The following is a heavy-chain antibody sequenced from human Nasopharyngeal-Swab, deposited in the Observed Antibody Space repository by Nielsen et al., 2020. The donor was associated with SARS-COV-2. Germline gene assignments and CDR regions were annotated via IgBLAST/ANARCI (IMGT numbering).Heavy chain of an antibody. D-gene: IGHD3-9*01. CDR1: GFTFDDYA. V-gene: IGHV3-9*01. Sequence: SLKISCAASGFTFDDYAMHWVRQAPGKGLEWVSGITWNSGGIGYADSVKGRFTISRDNAKNSLSLVMTSLRADDTAVYYCAGGTGWLTDSWGQGTLVTVSS. CDR3: AGGTGWLTDS. CDR2: ITWNSGGI. J-gene: IGHJ4*02.